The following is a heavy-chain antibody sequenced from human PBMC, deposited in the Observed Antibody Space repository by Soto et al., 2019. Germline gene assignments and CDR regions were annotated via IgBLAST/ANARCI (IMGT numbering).Heavy chain of an antibody. CDR3: AKDRARYCGGGSCYSIFDY. D-gene: IGHD2-15*01. V-gene: IGHV3-30*18. J-gene: IGHJ4*02. CDR1: GFTFSSYG. Sequence: QVQLVESGGGVVQPGSSLRLSCAASGFTFSSYGMHWVRQAPGKGLEWVAVISYDGSNKYYADSVKGRFTISRDNSKNTLYLQINSLRAEDTAVYYCAKDRARYCGGGSCYSIFDYWGQGTLVTVSS. CDR2: ISYDGSNK.